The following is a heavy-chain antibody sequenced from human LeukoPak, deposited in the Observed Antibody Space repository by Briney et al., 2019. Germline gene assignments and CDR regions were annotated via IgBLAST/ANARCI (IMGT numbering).Heavy chain of an antibody. J-gene: IGHJ4*02. CDR1: GFTFSDYX. Sequence: GGSXXLXXXXXGFTFSDYXMSWIRQAPGKGLEWGSYIISSGSTIYYADSVKGRFTISRDSEKNSVYLKKNSLRAEDTAVYYCARAARGNYLHYWGQGTLVTVSS. V-gene: IGHV3-11*04. CDR3: ARAARGNYLHY. D-gene: IGHD4-11*01. CDR2: IISSGSTI.